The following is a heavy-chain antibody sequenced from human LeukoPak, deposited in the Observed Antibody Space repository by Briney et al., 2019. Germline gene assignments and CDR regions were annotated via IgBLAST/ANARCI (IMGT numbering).Heavy chain of an antibody. Sequence: SETLSLTCAVYGGSFSGYYWSWIRQPPGKGLEWIGEINHSGSTNYNPSLKSRVTISVDTSKNQFSLKLSSVTAADTAVYYCARHYTAISLGYFDYWGQGTLVTVSS. CDR1: GGSFSGYY. CDR2: INHSGST. D-gene: IGHD5-18*01. J-gene: IGHJ4*02. CDR3: ARHYTAISLGYFDY. V-gene: IGHV4-34*01.